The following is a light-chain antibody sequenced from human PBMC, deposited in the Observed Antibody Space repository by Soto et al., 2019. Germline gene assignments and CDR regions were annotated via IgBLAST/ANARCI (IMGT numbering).Light chain of an antibody. J-gene: IGKJ1*01. CDR1: QGISSY. V-gene: IGKV1-9*01. Sequence: DIQLTQSPSFLSASVGDRVTITCRASQGISSYLAWYQQKPGKAPKLLIYAASTLQSGVPSRFSGSGSGTEFTLTISSLQPDDFATYYCQQYYSYPRTFGQGTKVDIK. CDR2: AAS. CDR3: QQYYSYPRT.